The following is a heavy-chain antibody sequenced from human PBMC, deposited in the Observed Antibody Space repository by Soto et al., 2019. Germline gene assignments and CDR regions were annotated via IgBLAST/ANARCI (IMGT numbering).Heavy chain of an antibody. J-gene: IGHJ4*02. D-gene: IGHD3-10*01. Sequence: QVQLVQSGAEVKKPGSSVKVSCKASGGTFSSYTISWVRQAPGQGLEWMGRIIPILGISNYAQKFQGRVTITADKSAVTAYMDRSSLRSADTAVYSCARAYGAGSYYNPSDYWGQGSLVTVSS. CDR3: ARAYGAGSYYNPSDY. CDR2: IIPILGIS. V-gene: IGHV1-69*02. CDR1: GGTFSSYT.